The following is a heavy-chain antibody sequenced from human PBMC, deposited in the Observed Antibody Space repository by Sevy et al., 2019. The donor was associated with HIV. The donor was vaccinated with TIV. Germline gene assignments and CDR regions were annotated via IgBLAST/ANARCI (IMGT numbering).Heavy chain of an antibody. CDR2: LSYDDCDE. Sequence: GSLRLSCAASGFIFSTSPMHWVRQAPGKGLECVAILSYDDCDENYADSVKGRFTISRDNSKNTLYLQMNSLRTEDTAVYYCAKDDLGSIDYWGQGTLVTVSS. CDR3: AKDDLGSIDY. V-gene: IGHV3-30-3*02. J-gene: IGHJ4*02. CDR1: GFIFSTSP. D-gene: IGHD3-10*01.